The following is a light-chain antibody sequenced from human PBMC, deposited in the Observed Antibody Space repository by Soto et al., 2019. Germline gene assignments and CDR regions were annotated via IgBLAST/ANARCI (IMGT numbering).Light chain of an antibody. CDR2: EVN. CDR3: CSLTTTSTYV. CDR1: SSDIGPYDY. J-gene: IGLJ1*01. Sequence: QSVLTQPASVSGSPGKSMTISCTGTSSDIGPYDYVSWFQQHPGKAPKLMISEVNYRPSGVSNRCSGSKSGNTAYLTISGLQVDDEAEYFCCSLTTTSTYVFGSGTKVTVL. V-gene: IGLV2-14*01.